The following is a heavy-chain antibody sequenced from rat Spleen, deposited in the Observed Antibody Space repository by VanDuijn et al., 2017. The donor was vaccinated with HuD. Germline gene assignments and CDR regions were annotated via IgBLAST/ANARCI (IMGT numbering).Heavy chain of an antibody. Sequence: EVQLVESGGGLVQPGRSLKLSCAASGFTFSNYDMAWVRQAPTKGLEWIASISTGGGNTYYRDSVKCRFTISSDNAKNTQYLQMDSLRSEDTATYYCARLHTYYGFGFAYWGQGTLVTVSS. V-gene: IGHV5S13*01. J-gene: IGHJ3*01. CDR2: ISTGGGNT. CDR1: GFTFSNYD. D-gene: IGHD1-9*01. CDR3: ARLHTYYGFGFAY.